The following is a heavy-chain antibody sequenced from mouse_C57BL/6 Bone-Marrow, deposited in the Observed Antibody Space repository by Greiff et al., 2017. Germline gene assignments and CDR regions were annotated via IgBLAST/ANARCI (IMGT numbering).Heavy chain of an antibody. CDR1: AYEFPSHD. CDR2: INSDGGST. CDR3: ARHGYDGDYAMDY. D-gene: IGHD2-2*01. J-gene: IGHJ4*01. Sequence: EVKVEESGGGLVQPGESLKLSCESNAYEFPSHDMYWVRKTPEKRLELVAAINSDGGSTYYTDNMERRFILSRDNTKKTLYLQMSSLRSEDTALYYCARHGYDGDYAMDYWGQGTSVTVSS. V-gene: IGHV5-2*03.